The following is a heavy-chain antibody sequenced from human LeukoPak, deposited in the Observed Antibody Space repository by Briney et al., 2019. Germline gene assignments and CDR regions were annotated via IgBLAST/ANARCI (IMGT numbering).Heavy chain of an antibody. CDR1: GFTFSSYA. D-gene: IGHD3-10*01. J-gene: IGHJ6*03. Sequence: GGSLRLSCVASGFTFSSYAMSWVRQAPGKGLEWVSAISGSGGNTYYADSVKGRFTISRDNSKNTVYLQMNSLRAEDTAVYYCAKVMKGSERLTMVRGVIIKTAGLYYMDVWGKGTTVTVSS. CDR3: AKVMKGSERLTMVRGVIIKTAGLYYMDV. CDR2: ISGSGGNT. V-gene: IGHV3-23*01.